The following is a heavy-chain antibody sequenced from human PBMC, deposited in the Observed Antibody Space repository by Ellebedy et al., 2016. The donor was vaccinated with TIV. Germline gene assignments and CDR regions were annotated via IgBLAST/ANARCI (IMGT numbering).Heavy chain of an antibody. CDR2: IYYSGST. V-gene: IGHV4-61*08. Sequence: SETLSLTXAVSGGSISSGGYSWSWIRQPPGKGLEWIGYIYYSGSTNYNPSLKSRVTISVDTSKNQFSLKLSSVTAADTAVYYCARTVGTGTTDYWGQGTLVTVSS. CDR3: ARTVGTGTTDY. D-gene: IGHD1-7*01. CDR1: GGSISSGGYS. J-gene: IGHJ4*02.